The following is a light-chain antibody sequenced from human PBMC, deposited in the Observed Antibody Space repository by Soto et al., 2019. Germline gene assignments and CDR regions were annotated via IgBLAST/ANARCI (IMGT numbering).Light chain of an antibody. J-gene: IGKJ4*01. Sequence: EIVLTQSPATLSLSPGERATLSCRASQNIGNYLAWYQQKPGQPPRLLMYDVSKRATGIPARFSGSGSGTDFPLTVSSLEPEDVAVYYCQQRNNWPLTFGGGTKVEIK. CDR2: DVS. V-gene: IGKV3-11*01. CDR1: QNIGNY. CDR3: QQRNNWPLT.